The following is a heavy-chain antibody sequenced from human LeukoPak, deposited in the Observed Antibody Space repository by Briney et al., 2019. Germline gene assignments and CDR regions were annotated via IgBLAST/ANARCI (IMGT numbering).Heavy chain of an antibody. CDR2: IYHSGST. V-gene: IGHV4-4*02. CDR3: ARAPDSGSFFLFDY. D-gene: IGHD1-26*01. Sequence: SGTLSFTCAVSGGPISSSNWWSWFRKPPGKGLEWIGEIYHSGSTNYNPSLKSRVTISVDKSKNQFSLKLSSVTAADTAVYYCARAPDSGSFFLFDYWGQGTLVTVSS. CDR1: GGPISSSNW. J-gene: IGHJ4*02.